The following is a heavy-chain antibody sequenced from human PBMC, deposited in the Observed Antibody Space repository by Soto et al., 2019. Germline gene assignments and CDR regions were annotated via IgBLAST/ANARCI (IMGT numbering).Heavy chain of an antibody. D-gene: IGHD4-17*01. Sequence: EVQLVESGGGLVQPGRSLRLSCAASGFTFDDYAMHWVRQAPGKGLEWVSGISWNSGSIGYADSVKGRFTISRDNAKNSLYLQLNSLRAEDTALYYCAKEGLTYGDLALDAFDIWGQGTMVTVSS. CDR3: AKEGLTYGDLALDAFDI. V-gene: IGHV3-9*01. J-gene: IGHJ3*02. CDR1: GFTFDDYA. CDR2: ISWNSGSI.